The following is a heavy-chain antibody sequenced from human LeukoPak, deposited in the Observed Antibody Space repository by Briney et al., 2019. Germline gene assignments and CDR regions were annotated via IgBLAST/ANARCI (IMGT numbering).Heavy chain of an antibody. CDR1: GGTFSSYA. CDR2: IIPIFGTA. CDR3: ASRGYSYGSDDAFDI. V-gene: IGHV1-69*06. J-gene: IGHJ3*02. D-gene: IGHD5-18*01. Sequence: VKVSCKASGGTFSSYAISWVRQAPGQGLEWMGGIIPIFGTANYAQKFQGRVTITADKSTSTAYMELSSLRSEDTAVYYCASRGYSYGSDDAFDIWDQGTMVTVSS.